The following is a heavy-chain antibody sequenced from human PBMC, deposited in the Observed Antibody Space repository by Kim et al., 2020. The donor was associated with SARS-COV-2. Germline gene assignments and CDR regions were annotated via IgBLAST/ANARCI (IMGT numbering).Heavy chain of an antibody. CDR2: VYSSGST. Sequence: SETLSLTCTVSGDSISTSSDYWGWIRQPPGKGLEWIGSVYSSGSTYYNPSLKSRVTVSVYTSKSQFSLRLTSVTATDTAVYYCARCRRSGLYYIDFWGQGTQVTVSS. V-gene: IGHV4-39*01. CDR1: GDSISTSSDY. CDR3: ARCRRSGLYYIDF. J-gene: IGHJ4*02. D-gene: IGHD6-19*01.